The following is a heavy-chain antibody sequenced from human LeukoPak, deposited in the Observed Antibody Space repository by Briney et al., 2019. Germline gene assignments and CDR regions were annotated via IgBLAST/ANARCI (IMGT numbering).Heavy chain of an antibody. J-gene: IGHJ6*04. CDR1: GFTFRRHW. V-gene: IGHV3-7*01. CDR3: ARILSRSSYDTMDV. CDR2: IREDGNEK. Sequence: GGSLRLSCAASGFTFRRHWMSWVRQAPGEGLEGLGNIREDGNEKYYVDSVGGRFTISRHNERTSVYLEMSSVRAEDTAVYYCARILSRSSYDTMDVWGEGTTVTVSS. D-gene: IGHD3-10*01.